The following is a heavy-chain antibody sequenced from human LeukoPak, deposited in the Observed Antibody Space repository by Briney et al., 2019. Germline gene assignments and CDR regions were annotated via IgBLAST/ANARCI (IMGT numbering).Heavy chain of an antibody. D-gene: IGHD3-22*01. CDR1: GFTFSSYA. V-gene: IGHV3-30-3*01. J-gene: IGHJ4*02. CDR2: ISYDGGNK. CDR3: ARDYYDSSGYYYFDY. Sequence: GGSLRLSCAASGFTFSSYAMHWVRQAPGKGLEWVAVISYDGGNKYYADSVKGRFTISRDNAKNSLYLQMNSLRAEDTAVYYCARDYYDSSGYYYFDYWGQGTLVTVSS.